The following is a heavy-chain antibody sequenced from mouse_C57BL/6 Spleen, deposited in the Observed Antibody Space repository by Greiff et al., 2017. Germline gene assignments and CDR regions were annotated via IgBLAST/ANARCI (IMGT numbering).Heavy chain of an antibody. CDR2: IRNKANNHAT. V-gene: IGHV6-6*01. Sequence: DVKLQESGGGLVQPGGSMKLSCAASGFTFSDAWMDWVRQSPEKGLEWVAEIRNKANNHATYYAESVTGRFTISRYDSKSRGYLQMNSLRAEDTGIDYCTHYGSSPPTGYFDVWGTGTTVTVSS. D-gene: IGHD1-1*01. CDR3: THYGSSPPTGYFDV. J-gene: IGHJ1*03. CDR1: GFTFSDAW.